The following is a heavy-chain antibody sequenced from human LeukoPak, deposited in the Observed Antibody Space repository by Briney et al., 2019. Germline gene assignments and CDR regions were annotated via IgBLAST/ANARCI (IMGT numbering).Heavy chain of an antibody. CDR2: IYRDGST. CDR3: ARGGGAYCGGDCYRNFDY. V-gene: IGHV3-66*02. J-gene: IGHJ4*02. D-gene: IGHD2-21*02. Sequence: PGGSLRLSCAASGVTVSSDYMSWVRQAPRKGLEWVSVIYRDGSTYYADSVKGRFTISRDTSENTLYVQMNSLTPEDTAVYYCARGGGAYCGGDCYRNFDYWGQGTLVTVSS. CDR1: GVTVSSDY.